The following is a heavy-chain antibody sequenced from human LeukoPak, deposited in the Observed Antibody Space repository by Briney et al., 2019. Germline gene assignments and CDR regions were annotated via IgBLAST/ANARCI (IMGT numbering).Heavy chain of an antibody. V-gene: IGHV3-74*01. Sequence: GGSLRLSCAASGFTFSSYWMHWVRQAPGRGLVWVSRISDGGSTTTYADSVKGRFTISRDNAKNTLYLQMNGLRAEDTAVYYCSRSAYYDGSGNYYDYWGQGTLVTVSS. CDR2: ISDGGSTT. D-gene: IGHD3-22*01. CDR1: GFTFSSYW. CDR3: SRSAYYDGSGNYYDY. J-gene: IGHJ4*02.